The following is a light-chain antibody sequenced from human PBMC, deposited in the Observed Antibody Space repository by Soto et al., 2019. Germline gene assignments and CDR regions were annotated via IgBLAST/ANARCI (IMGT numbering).Light chain of an antibody. CDR2: EVT. Sequence: QSALTQPASVSGSPGQSITISCTGTSSDVGGYNYVSWYQQRPGKAPKFMIYEVTNRPSGVSNRFSGSKSGNTASLTISGLQAEDEADYYCASYTSRGTRVFGTGTKLIVL. CDR3: ASYTSRGTRV. J-gene: IGLJ1*01. V-gene: IGLV2-14*01. CDR1: SSDVGGYNY.